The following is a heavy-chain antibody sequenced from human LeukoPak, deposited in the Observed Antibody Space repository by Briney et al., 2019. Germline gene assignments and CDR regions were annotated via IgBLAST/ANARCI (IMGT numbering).Heavy chain of an antibody. CDR2: LIAYNGNT. D-gene: IGHD3-16*02. J-gene: IGHJ4*02. CDR3: ARTPNLGGVIVIHLLFDY. CDR1: GYTFTSDG. V-gene: IGHV1-18*01. Sequence: AAVKVSCMASGYTFTSDGISWVRQAPGQGLEWMGWLIAYNGNTNYGQRLQGRVTMTTDTSTSTAYMELRSLRSDDTAVYYCARTPNLGGVIVIHLLFDYWGQGTLVTVSS.